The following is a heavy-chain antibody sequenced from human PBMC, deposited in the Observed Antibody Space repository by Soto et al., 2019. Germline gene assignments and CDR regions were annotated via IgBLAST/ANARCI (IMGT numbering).Heavy chain of an antibody. Sequence: EVQLVESGGGLIQPGGSLRLSCAASGFTVSSNYMSWVRQAPGKGLEWVSVIYSGGSTYYADSVKGRFTISRDNSKNTLYLQMNSLRAEDTAVYYCARAPGNEWWQQLAGWGQGTLVTVSS. CDR2: IYSGGST. CDR3: ARAPGNEWWQQLAG. V-gene: IGHV3-53*01. D-gene: IGHD6-13*01. J-gene: IGHJ4*02. CDR1: GFTVSSNY.